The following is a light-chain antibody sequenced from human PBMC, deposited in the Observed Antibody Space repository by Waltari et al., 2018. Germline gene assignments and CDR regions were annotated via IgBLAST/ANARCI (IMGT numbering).Light chain of an antibody. V-gene: IGKV1-39*01. CDR2: AAS. Sequence: DIQMTQSPSSLSASVGDRVTITCRASQSISNYLNWYQQKPGKAPKLLIYAASSLQSGVPSRFSGSGSGTDFTLTISSLQPEDFATYYCQQSFSALWTFGQETKVEIK. CDR1: QSISNY. J-gene: IGKJ1*01. CDR3: QQSFSALWT.